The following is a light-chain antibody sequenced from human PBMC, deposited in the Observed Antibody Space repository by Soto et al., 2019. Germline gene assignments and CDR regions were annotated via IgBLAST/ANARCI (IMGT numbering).Light chain of an antibody. CDR2: GAS. CDR3: QHSNSYLCT. J-gene: IGKJ2*02. V-gene: IGKV1-5*01. CDR1: QSISGW. Sequence: DIQMTQSPSTLSASVGDRVTITCRASQSISGWLAWYQQKPGKAPKLLIYGASSLASGVPSRFGGSGSETEFTLTISSLQPDDFATYYCQHSNSYLCTFGQGTKLEIK.